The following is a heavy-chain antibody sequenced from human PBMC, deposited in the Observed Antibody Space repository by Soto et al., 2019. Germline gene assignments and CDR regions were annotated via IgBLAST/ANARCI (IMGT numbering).Heavy chain of an antibody. CDR1: GYTFTGYY. J-gene: IGHJ3*02. CDR3: ARAYYYDSSGYYAFDI. D-gene: IGHD3-22*01. CDR2: INPNSGGT. Sequence: ASVKVSCKASGYTFTGYYMHWVRQAPGQGLEWMGWINPNSGGTNYAQKFQGWVTMTRDTSISTAYMELSRLRSDDTAVYYCARAYYYDSSGYYAFDIWGQWTMVTVSS. V-gene: IGHV1-2*04.